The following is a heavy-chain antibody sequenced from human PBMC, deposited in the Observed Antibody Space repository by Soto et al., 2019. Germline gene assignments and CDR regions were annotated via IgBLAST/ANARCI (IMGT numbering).Heavy chain of an antibody. CDR2: IYHSGST. CDR1: GGSISSSNW. CDR3: AAVLRYFDRSYYRPPDP. Sequence: SETLSLTCAVSGGSISSSNWWSWVRQPPGKGLEWIGEIYHSGSTNYNPSLKSRVTISVDKSKNQFSLKLSSVTAADTAVYYCAAVLRYFDRSYYRPPDPWGQGTLVTVSS. D-gene: IGHD3-9*01. J-gene: IGHJ5*02. V-gene: IGHV4-4*02.